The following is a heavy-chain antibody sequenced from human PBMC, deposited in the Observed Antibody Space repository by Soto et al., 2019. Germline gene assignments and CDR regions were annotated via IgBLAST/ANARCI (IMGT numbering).Heavy chain of an antibody. Sequence: EVQLLESGGGLVKPGGSLRLSCAASGFIFSSYTMNWVRQAPGKGLEWVSSISSGSRSIHYADSVKGRFTISRDNVKNSLYLQMNSLRAEDTAVYYCVRELSYYYDSSGLRFDPWGQGTLVTVSS. CDR2: ISSGSRSI. D-gene: IGHD3-22*01. CDR3: VRELSYYYDSSGLRFDP. J-gene: IGHJ5*02. CDR1: GFIFSSYT. V-gene: IGHV3-21*01.